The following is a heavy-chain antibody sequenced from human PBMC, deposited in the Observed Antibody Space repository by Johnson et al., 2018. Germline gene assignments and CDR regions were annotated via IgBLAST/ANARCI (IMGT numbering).Heavy chain of an antibody. CDR2: IIPILDIA. D-gene: IGHD3-22*01. V-gene: IGHV1-69*04. CDR3: ARVSSPGSYVYYDSSGAQYGMDV. J-gene: IGHJ6*02. Sequence: QVQLVQSGAEVKKPGSSVKVSCKASGGTFSSYTISWVRQAPGQGLEWMGRIIPILDIANYAQKFQGRVTITADKSTSTAYMELSSLRSEDTAVYYCARVSSPGSYVYYDSSGAQYGMDVWGQGTTVTVSS. CDR1: GGTFSSYT.